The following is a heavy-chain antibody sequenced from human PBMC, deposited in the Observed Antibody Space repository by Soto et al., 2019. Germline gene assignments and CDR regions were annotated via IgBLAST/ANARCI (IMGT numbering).Heavy chain of an antibody. CDR1: GYTFTSYY. J-gene: IGHJ6*02. Sequence: ASVKVSCKASGYTFTSYYMHWVRQAPGQGLEWMGIINPSGGSTSYAQKFQGRVTMTRDTSTSTVYMELSSLRSEDTAVYYCAREGYDFWSGYSYHYGMDVWGQGTTVTVSS. D-gene: IGHD3-3*01. CDR2: INPSGGST. CDR3: AREGYDFWSGYSYHYGMDV. V-gene: IGHV1-46*01.